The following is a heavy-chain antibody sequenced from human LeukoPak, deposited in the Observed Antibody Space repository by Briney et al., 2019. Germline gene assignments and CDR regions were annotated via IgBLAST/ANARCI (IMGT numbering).Heavy chain of an antibody. Sequence: GGSLRLSCKSSGFTFGDYSMTWVRQAPGKGLEWVGFIRSKAYGGTTEYAASVKGRFTISRDDSKSIAYLQMNSLKTEDTAVYHCASRSGRQWLPYFDYWGQGTLVTVSS. CDR1: GFTFGDYS. V-gene: IGHV3-49*04. CDR2: IRSKAYGGTT. J-gene: IGHJ4*02. D-gene: IGHD1-26*01. CDR3: ASRSGRQWLPYFDY.